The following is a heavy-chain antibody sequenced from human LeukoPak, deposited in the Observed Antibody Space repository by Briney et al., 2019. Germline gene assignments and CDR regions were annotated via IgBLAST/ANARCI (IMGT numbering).Heavy chain of an antibody. D-gene: IGHD2-2*01. CDR1: GGSISSYY. J-gene: IGHJ4*02. Sequence: PSETLSLTCTVSGGSISSYYWSWIRQPPGKGLEWIGYIYTSGSTNYNPSLKSRVTISVDTSKNQFSLKLSSMTAADTAVYYCARQPRGCSSTSCYHFDYWGQGTLVTVSS. CDR3: ARQPRGCSSTSCYHFDY. V-gene: IGHV4-4*09. CDR2: IYTSGST.